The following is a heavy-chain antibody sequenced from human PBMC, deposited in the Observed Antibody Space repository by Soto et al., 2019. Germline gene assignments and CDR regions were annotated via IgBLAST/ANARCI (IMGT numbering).Heavy chain of an antibody. J-gene: IGHJ6*02. CDR2: IYSGGST. D-gene: IGHD3-3*01. CDR3: ARDSLTIFGVGGTRTLLGGYGMDV. Sequence: PGGSLRLSCAASGFTVSSNYMSWVRQAPGKGLEWVSVIYSGGSTYYADSVKGRFTISRDNSKNTLYLQMNSLRAEDTAVYYCARDSLTIFGVGGTRTLLGGYGMDVWGQGSTVTVSS. CDR1: GFTVSSNY. V-gene: IGHV3-53*01.